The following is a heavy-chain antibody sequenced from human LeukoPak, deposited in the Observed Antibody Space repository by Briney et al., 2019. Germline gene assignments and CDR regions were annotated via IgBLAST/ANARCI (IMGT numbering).Heavy chain of an antibody. CDR3: ARLIRGYSSNY. D-gene: IGHD5-18*01. V-gene: IGHV3-48*03. CDR1: GFAFSSFE. J-gene: IGHJ4*02. Sequence: GGSLRLSCAASGFAFSSFEMNWVRQAPGKGLEWISYISGTGANIHYADSVMGRFTISRDNSKNSLYLQMNSLRAEDTAVYYCARLIRGYSSNYWGQGTLVIVSS. CDR2: ISGTGANI.